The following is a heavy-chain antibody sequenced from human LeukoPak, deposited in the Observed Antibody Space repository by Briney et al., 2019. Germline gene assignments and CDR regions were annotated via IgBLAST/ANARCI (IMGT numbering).Heavy chain of an antibody. D-gene: IGHD3-16*01. Sequence: GGSLRLSCAASGFTLSSYAMHWVRQAPGKGLEWVAVTSYDGSNKHYADSVKGRFTISRDNSKNTLYVQMSSLRAEDTAVYYCARDKVVRLQEYYYYGMDVWGQGTTVTVSS. CDR3: ARDKVVRLQEYYYYGMDV. CDR2: TSYDGSNK. J-gene: IGHJ6*01. V-gene: IGHV3-30-3*01. CDR1: GFTLSSYA.